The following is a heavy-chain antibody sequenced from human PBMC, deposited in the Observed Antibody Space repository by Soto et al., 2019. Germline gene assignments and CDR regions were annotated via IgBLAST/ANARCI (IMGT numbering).Heavy chain of an antibody. J-gene: IGHJ5*02. CDR3: ARDLRFLEWFNWFDP. V-gene: IGHV1-18*01. Sequence: GASVKVSCKASGYTSTSYDINWVRQAAGQGLEWMGWISAYNGNTNYAQKLQGRVTMTTDTSTSTAYMELRSLRSDDTAVYYCARDLRFLEWFNWFDPWGQGTLVTAPQ. CDR1: GYTSTSYD. D-gene: IGHD3-3*01. CDR2: ISAYNGNT.